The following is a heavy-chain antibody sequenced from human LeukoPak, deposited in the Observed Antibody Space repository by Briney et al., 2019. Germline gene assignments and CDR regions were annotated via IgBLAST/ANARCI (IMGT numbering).Heavy chain of an antibody. CDR2: IYVSGDNT. D-gene: IGHD6-19*01. CDR3: ARDLHSSGWYSDY. Sequence: GGSLRLSCAASGFTFSSYVMSWVRQIPGKGLEWVSTIYVSGDNTYYADSVKGRFTISRDNSKNTLYLQMSSLRVEDTAVYYCARDLHSSGWYSDYWGQGTLVTVSS. CDR1: GFTFSSYV. J-gene: IGHJ4*02. V-gene: IGHV3-23*01.